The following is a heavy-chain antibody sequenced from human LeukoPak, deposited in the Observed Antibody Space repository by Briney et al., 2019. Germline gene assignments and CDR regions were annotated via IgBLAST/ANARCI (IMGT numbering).Heavy chain of an antibody. J-gene: IGHJ4*02. D-gene: IGHD1-1*01. CDR1: GYIFTSYY. CDR2: ISGYNGRT. CDR3: ARGDNYKMLYYFEY. V-gene: IGHV1-18*01. Sequence: ASVKVSCKASGYIFTSYYINWVRQAPGQGLEWMGWISGYNGRTDYAQMLQGRVTMTTDTSTSTAYMESRGLTSDDTAVYYCARGDNYKMLYYFEYWGQGTLVAVSS.